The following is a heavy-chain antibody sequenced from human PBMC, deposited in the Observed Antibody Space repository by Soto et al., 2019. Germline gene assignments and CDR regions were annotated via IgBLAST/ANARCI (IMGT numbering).Heavy chain of an antibody. J-gene: IGHJ5*02. D-gene: IGHD3-10*01. CDR1: GGSISSYY. V-gene: IGHV4-59*08. Sequence: SETLSLTCTVSGGSISSYYWSWIRQPPGKGLEWIGYIYYSGSTNYNPSLKSRVTISVDTSKNQFSLKLSSVTAADTAVYCCARYAGGIMVRGVPKQGRWFDPWGQGTLVSVSS. CDR2: IYYSGST. CDR3: ARYAGGIMVRGVPKQGRWFDP.